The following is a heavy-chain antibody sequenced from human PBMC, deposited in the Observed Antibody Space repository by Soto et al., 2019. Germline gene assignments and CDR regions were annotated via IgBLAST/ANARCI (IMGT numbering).Heavy chain of an antibody. V-gene: IGHV1-46*01. CDR1: GYTFTSYY. CDR3: ARDSEWVIVGATGGGFDY. J-gene: IGHJ4*02. D-gene: IGHD1-26*01. Sequence: QVQLVQSGAEVKKPGASVKVSCKASGYTFTSYYMHCVRQAPGQGLAWMGIINPSGGSTSYAQKFHRIVVTTRDMSSSTVEMGLSSLRSEDTAVYYFARDSEWVIVGATGGGFDYWVQGTLVTVSS. CDR2: INPSGGST.